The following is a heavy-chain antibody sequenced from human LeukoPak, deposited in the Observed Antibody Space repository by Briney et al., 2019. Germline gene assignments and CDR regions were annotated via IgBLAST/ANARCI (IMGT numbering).Heavy chain of an antibody. V-gene: IGHV3-33*06. CDR3: AKDGPDYYDRAFDI. CDR1: GFTFSRYG. Sequence: PGGALRLSCAASGFTFSRYGMHWARQAPGKGLGGGAVIWYDGSNKYYADSVKGRFTISRDNSKNTLYLQMNSLRAEDTAVYYCAKDGPDYYDRAFDIWDQGTMVTVSS. D-gene: IGHD3-22*01. CDR2: IWYDGSNK. J-gene: IGHJ3*02.